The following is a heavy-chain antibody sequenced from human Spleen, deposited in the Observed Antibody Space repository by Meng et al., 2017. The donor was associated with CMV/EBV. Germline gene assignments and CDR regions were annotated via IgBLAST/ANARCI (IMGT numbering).Heavy chain of an antibody. CDR2: IYYSGST. V-gene: IGHV4-39*07. CDR1: GGSISSSSYY. J-gene: IGHJ4*02. CDR3: ASLRDGYTLDY. Sequence: GSLRLSCTVSGGSISSSSYYWGWIRQPPGKGLEWIGSIYYSGSTYYNPSLKSRVTISVDTSKNQFSLKLSSVTAADTAVYYCASLRDGYTLDYWGQGTLVTVSS. D-gene: IGHD5-24*01.